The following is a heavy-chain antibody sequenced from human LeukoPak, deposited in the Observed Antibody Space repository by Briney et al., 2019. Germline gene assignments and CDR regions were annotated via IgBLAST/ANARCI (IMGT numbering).Heavy chain of an antibody. Sequence: GGSLRLSCAASGFTVSSNYMSWVRQAPGKGLECVSVIYSGGSTYYADSVKGRFTISRDNSKNTLYLQMNSLRAEDTAVYYCARVVGSRAFDYWGQGTLVTVSS. D-gene: IGHD5-24*01. CDR1: GFTVSSNY. CDR3: ARVVGSRAFDY. J-gene: IGHJ4*02. CDR2: IYSGGST. V-gene: IGHV3-53*05.